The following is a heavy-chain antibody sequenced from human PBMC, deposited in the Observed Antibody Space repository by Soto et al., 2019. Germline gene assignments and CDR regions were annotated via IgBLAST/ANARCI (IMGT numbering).Heavy chain of an antibody. Sequence: SETLSLTCVVSGYSISSSNWWGWIRQPPGKGLEWIGYIYYSGTTYYNPPLKSRVTISVDKSKNQFSLKLSSVTAADTAVYYCARVSGSYYYGMDVWGQGTTVTVSS. J-gene: IGHJ6*02. D-gene: IGHD1-26*01. V-gene: IGHV4-28*03. CDR1: GYSISSSNW. CDR3: ARVSGSYYYGMDV. CDR2: IYYSGTT.